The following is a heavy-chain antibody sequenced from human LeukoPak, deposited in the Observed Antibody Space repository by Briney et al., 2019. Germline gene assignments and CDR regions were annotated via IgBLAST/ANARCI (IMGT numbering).Heavy chain of an antibody. D-gene: IGHD3-16*02. CDR1: GFAFRSFA. CDR2: ISYDGSNK. J-gene: IGHJ4*02. Sequence: GGSLRLSCEASGFAFRSFAMNWVRQAPGKGLEWVAVISYDGSNKYYADSVKGRFTISRDNSKNTLYLQMNCLRAEDTAVYYCAKDRGRLGELSSYWGQGTLVTVSS. V-gene: IGHV3-30*18. CDR3: AKDRGRLGELSSY.